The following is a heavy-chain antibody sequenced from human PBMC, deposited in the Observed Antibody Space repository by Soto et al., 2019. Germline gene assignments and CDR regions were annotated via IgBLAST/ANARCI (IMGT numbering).Heavy chain of an antibody. Sequence: SETLSLTCTVSTGSVSSGNYYWAWIRQPPGKGLEWIGYIYYTGSTDYNPSLKSRVSISLDTSKNQISLKLTSVTAADTAVYYCARDLTGLASWGQGTLVTV. D-gene: IGHD1-1*01. CDR1: TGSVSSGNYY. CDR2: IYYTGST. J-gene: IGHJ5*02. V-gene: IGHV4-61*01. CDR3: ARDLTGLAS.